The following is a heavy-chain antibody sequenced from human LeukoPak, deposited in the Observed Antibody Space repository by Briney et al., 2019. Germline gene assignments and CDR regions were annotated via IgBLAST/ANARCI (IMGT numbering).Heavy chain of an antibody. V-gene: IGHV1-69*01. J-gene: IGHJ4*02. Sequence: SVKVSCKASGGTFSSYAISWVRQAPGQGLEWMGGIIPIFGTANYAQKFQGRVTITADESTSTAYMELSSLRSEDTAVYYCARHIHCGGDCYSGYFDYWGQGTLVTVSS. CDR2: IIPIFGTA. CDR3: ARHIHCGGDCYSGYFDY. CDR1: GGTFSSYA. D-gene: IGHD2-21*02.